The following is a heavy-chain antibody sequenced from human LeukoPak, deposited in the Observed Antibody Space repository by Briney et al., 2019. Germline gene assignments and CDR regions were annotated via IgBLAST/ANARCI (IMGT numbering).Heavy chain of an antibody. V-gene: IGHV1-58*02. D-gene: IGHD3-3*01. Sequence: GASVKVPCKASGFTFHTSAMQWVRQARGQRLEWIGWIVLGSGNTVYSHKFHDRVIITRDMSTSTVYMELDSLGSEDTAVYYCAAQRGASLHDFWSTRLFDPWGQGTLVTVSS. CDR1: GFTFHTSA. CDR2: IVLGSGNT. J-gene: IGHJ5*02. CDR3: AAQRGASLHDFWSTRLFDP.